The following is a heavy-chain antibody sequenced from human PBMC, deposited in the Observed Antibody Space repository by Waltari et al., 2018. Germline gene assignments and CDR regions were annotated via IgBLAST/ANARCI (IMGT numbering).Heavy chain of an antibody. CDR2: IIPKIGAS. CDR1: AGTFGRFA. V-gene: IGHV1-69*01. J-gene: IGHJ4*02. Sequence: QVQLVQSGAEVKKPGSSLKVSCKASAGTFGRFAISWVRQAAGEGLEWMGGIIPKIGASNYAQKFQGRVTITADDSTRIAYMEVSSLSFEDTAVYFCATDTSPPYWGQGTLVIVSS. D-gene: IGHD2-2*01. CDR3: ATDTSPPY.